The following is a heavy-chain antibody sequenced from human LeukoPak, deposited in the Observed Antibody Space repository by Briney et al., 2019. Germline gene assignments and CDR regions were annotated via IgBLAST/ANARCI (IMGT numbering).Heavy chain of an antibody. Sequence: GASVKVSCKASGYTFTGYYMHWVRQAPGQGLEWMGWINPNSGGTNYAQKFQGRVTMTRDTSTSTAYMELSRLRSDDTAVYYCAREDCSSTSCYWFDYWGQGTLVTVPS. D-gene: IGHD2-2*01. CDR1: GYTFTGYY. J-gene: IGHJ4*02. CDR2: INPNSGGT. V-gene: IGHV1-2*02. CDR3: AREDCSSTSCYWFDY.